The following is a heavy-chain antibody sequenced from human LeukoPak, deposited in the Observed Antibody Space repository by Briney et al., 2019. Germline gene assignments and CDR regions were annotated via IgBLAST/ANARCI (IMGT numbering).Heavy chain of an antibody. V-gene: IGHV1-69*01. CDR3: ARDPSAQIVESDYSYYFMDA. D-gene: IGHD6-6*01. J-gene: IGHJ6*03. Sequence: SVKVSCKASGGTFSSYAISWVRQAPGQGLEWMGGIIPIFGTANYAQKFQGRVTITADESTSTAYMKLSSLRSEDTAVNYCARDPSAQIVESDYSYYFMDAWGKGTTVTVSS. CDR2: IIPIFGTA. CDR1: GGTFSSYA.